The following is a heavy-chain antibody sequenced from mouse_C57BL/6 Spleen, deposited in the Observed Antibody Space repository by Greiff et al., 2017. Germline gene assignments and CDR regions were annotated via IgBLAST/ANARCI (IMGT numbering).Heavy chain of an antibody. CDR2: INPSTGGT. V-gene: IGHV1-42*01. CDR1: GYSFTGYY. Sequence: DVQLQESGPELVKPGASVKISCKASGYSFTGYYMNWVKQSPEKSLEWIGEINPSTGGTTYNQKFKAKATLTVDKSSSTAYMQLKSLTSEDSAVYSFARSKSPTVVAPMDYWGQGTSVTVSS. D-gene: IGHD1-1*01. CDR3: ARSKSPTVVAPMDY. J-gene: IGHJ4*01.